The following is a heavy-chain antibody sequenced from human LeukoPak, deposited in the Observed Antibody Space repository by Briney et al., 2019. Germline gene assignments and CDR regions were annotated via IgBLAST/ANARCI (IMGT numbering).Heavy chain of an antibody. CDR3: ARANGYCSGGSCYSYWFDP. CDR1: GGSISAYY. CDR2: IHYSGTT. Sequence: SETLSLTCTVSGGSISAYYWSWIRQPPGKGLEWIGYIHYSGTTNYYPSLKSRVTIALDTSKNQFSLKLNSVTAADTAVYYCARANGYCSGGSCYSYWFDPWGQGTLVTVSS. J-gene: IGHJ5*02. D-gene: IGHD2-15*01. V-gene: IGHV4-59*12.